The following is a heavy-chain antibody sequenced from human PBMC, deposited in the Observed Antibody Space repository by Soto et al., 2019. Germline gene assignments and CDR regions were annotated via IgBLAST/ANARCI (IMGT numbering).Heavy chain of an antibody. Sequence: SETLSLTCAVYGGSFSCYYWIWIRQPPGKGLEWIGEINHSGSTNYNPSLKSRVTISVDTSKNQFSLKLSSVTAADTAVYYCARYGGAIGMDVWGQGTTVTVSS. V-gene: IGHV4-34*01. J-gene: IGHJ6*02. CDR1: GGSFSCYY. CDR3: ARYGGAIGMDV. D-gene: IGHD3-16*01. CDR2: INHSGST.